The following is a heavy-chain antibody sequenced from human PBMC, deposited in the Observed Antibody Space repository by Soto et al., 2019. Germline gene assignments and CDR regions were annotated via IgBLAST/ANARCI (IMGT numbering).Heavy chain of an antibody. CDR1: GFTFNDYY. Sequence: QVQLVESGGGLVKPGGSLRLSCAASGFTFNDYYMSWIRQAPGKELEWVSYSSSSASTIYYADSVKGRFTISRDNAKNSQSLQMNSLRAEDTAVYYCARGLPDGAFDIWGQGTMVTVSS. D-gene: IGHD2-15*01. V-gene: IGHV3-11*01. CDR2: SSSSASTI. CDR3: ARGLPDGAFDI. J-gene: IGHJ3*02.